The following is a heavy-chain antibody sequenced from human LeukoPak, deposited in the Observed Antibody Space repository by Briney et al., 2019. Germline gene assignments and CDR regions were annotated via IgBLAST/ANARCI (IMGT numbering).Heavy chain of an antibody. Sequence: PGGSLRLSCAASGFTVSSNYMSWVRQAPGKGLEWVSVIYSGGSTYYADSVKGRFTISRDNSKNTLYLQMNSLRAEDTAVYYCARDRGYSRTNSGGYPVFDLWGQGTLVTVSS. CDR2: IYSGGST. V-gene: IGHV3-53*01. D-gene: IGHD2-15*01. CDR3: ARDRGYSRTNSGGYPVFDL. CDR1: GFTVSSNY. J-gene: IGHJ4*02.